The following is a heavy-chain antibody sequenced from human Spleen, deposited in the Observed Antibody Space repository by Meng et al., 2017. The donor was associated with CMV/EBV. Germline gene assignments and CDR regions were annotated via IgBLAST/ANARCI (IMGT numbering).Heavy chain of an antibody. J-gene: IGHJ6*02. D-gene: IGHD3-3*01. CDR1: GFTFSDHN. Sequence: LSLTCVGSGFTFSDHNINWVRQAPGKGLEWVSSISTTSSHIFFADSVKGRFTNSRDNAKNSLYLQMNSLRVEDTAVSYCARGFTVSGVVSRYYYYGVDVWGQGTTVTVSS. CDR2: ISTTSSHI. V-gene: IGHV3-21*01. CDR3: ARGFTVSGVVSRYYYYGVDV.